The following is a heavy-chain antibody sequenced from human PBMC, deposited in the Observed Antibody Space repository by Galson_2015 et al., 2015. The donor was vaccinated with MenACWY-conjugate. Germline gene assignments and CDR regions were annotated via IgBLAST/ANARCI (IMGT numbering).Heavy chain of an antibody. D-gene: IGHD3-10*01. Sequence: SLRLSCAASGFVFSNYAMTWVRQVPGKGLEWVSGIRGSGANTYYAGSVRGRFTVSRDNSKNTLFLQMNTLRAEDTAVYYCAKGFDDHFYFMDVWGQGTTVTVSS. CDR2: IRGSGANT. V-gene: IGHV3-23*01. CDR1: GFVFSNYA. CDR3: AKGFDDHFYFMDV. J-gene: IGHJ6*03.